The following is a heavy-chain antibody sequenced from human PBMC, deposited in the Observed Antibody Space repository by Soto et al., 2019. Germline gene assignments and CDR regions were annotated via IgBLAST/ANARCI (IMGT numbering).Heavy chain of an antibody. D-gene: IGHD3-10*01. Sequence: SVKVSCKASGGTFSSYAISWVRQAPGQGLEWMGGIIPIFGTANYAQKFQGRVTITADESTSTAYMELSSLRSEDTAVYYCARPHTMVRGALSHYYYGMDVWGQGTTVTVSS. CDR1: GGTFSSYA. J-gene: IGHJ6*02. V-gene: IGHV1-69*13. CDR3: ARPHTMVRGALSHYYYGMDV. CDR2: IIPIFGTA.